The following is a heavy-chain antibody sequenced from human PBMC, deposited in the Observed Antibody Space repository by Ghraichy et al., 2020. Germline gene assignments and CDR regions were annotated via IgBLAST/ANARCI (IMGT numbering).Heavy chain of an antibody. J-gene: IGHJ4*02. CDR1: GGSFSGYY. CDR2: INHSGST. Sequence: SETLSLTCAVYGGSFSGYYWSWIRQPPGKGLEWIGEINHSGSTNYNPSLKSRVTISVDTSKNQFPLKLSSLTAADTAVYYCARGPRRQRWGYCSGGSCYSGAHYDYWGQGTLVTVSS. D-gene: IGHD2-15*01. CDR3: ARGPRRQRWGYCSGGSCYSGAHYDY. V-gene: IGHV4-34*01.